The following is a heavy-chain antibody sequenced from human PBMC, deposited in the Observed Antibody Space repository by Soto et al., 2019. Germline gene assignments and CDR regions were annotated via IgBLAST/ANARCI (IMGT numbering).Heavy chain of an antibody. CDR3: ARARFCTSTSCYHYFDF. J-gene: IGHJ4*02. D-gene: IGHD2-2*01. CDR2: IYNNGRT. CDR1: GGSISSSS. Sequence: LSLTCTVSGGSISSSSWSWIRQPPGRGLEWIGYIYNNGRTDYNPSLKSRVTISVDTSKNHFSLKLSSVTPADTAVYYCARARFCTSTSCYHYFDFWGQGTLVTVS. V-gene: IGHV4-59*01.